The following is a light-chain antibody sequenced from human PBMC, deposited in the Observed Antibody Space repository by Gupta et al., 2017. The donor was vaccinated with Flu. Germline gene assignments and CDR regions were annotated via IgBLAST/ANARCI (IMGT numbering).Light chain of an antibody. Sequence: PAVVSSTPEDRVSITCRASQSVRSLLSWFQQKPGQAPNLLINHASHLETGVPSRFSGSGSGTEFTLTISNLQAEDAATYYCHQNTSDSRTFDQGTRLEIK. V-gene: IGKV1-5*01. CDR3: HQNTSDSRT. CDR1: QSVRSL. J-gene: IGKJ1*01. CDR2: HAS.